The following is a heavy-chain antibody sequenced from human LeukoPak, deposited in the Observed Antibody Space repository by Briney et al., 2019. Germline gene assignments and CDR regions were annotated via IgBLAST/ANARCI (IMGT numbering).Heavy chain of an antibody. Sequence: GGSLRLSCAASGFTFSTYWMHWVRQAPGKGLVWVSRMNSDGSDTTYADSVKGRFTISRDNARNTLYLQMNSLRADDTAVYYCTRDSPWLPDPYWGQGTLVTVSS. CDR2: MNSDGSDT. V-gene: IGHV3-74*01. CDR3: TRDSPWLPDPY. J-gene: IGHJ4*02. D-gene: IGHD5-24*01. CDR1: GFTFSTYW.